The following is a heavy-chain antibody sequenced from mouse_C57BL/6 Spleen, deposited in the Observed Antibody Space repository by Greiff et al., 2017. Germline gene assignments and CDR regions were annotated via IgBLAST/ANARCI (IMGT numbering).Heavy chain of an antibody. V-gene: IGHV1-18*01. CDR2: INPNNGGT. D-gene: IGHD4-1*01. CDR1: GYTFTDYN. Sequence: EVQLQQSGPELVKPGASVKIPCKASGYTFTDYNMDWVKQSHGKSLEWIGDINPNNGGTIYNQKFKGKATLTVDKSSSTAYMELRSLTSEDTAVYYCAKTGPRYFDVWGTGTTVTVSS. J-gene: IGHJ1*03. CDR3: AKTGPRYFDV.